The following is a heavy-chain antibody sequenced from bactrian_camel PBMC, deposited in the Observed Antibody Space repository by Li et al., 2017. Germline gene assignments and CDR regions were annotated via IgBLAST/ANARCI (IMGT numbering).Heavy chain of an antibody. Sequence: VQLVESGGGSVQAGGSLRLSCVISGYTDRRNWMGWFRQAPGQARGGVGIICSDGSTRYADAVKDRFTVSRNNANNTVTLMMNSLNPDDTAMYYCAANFGPYCSAPYLARRANFLGRGTQVTVS. CDR1: GYTDRRNW. V-gene: IGHV3S26*01. J-gene: IGHJ4*01. D-gene: IGHD2*01. CDR2: IICSDGST.